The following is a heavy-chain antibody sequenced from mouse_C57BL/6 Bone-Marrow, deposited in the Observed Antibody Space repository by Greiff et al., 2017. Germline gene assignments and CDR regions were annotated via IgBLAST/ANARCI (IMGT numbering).Heavy chain of an antibody. CDR3: ARGGLRRGDAMDY. Sequence: EVQVVESGGGLVKPGGSLKLSCAASGFTFSDYGMHWVRQAPEKGLEWVAYISSGSSTIYYADTVKGRFTISRDNAKNTLFLQMTSLRSEDTAMYYCARGGLRRGDAMDYWGQGTSVTVSS. CDR1: GFTFSDYG. CDR2: ISSGSSTI. J-gene: IGHJ4*01. V-gene: IGHV5-17*01. D-gene: IGHD2-4*01.